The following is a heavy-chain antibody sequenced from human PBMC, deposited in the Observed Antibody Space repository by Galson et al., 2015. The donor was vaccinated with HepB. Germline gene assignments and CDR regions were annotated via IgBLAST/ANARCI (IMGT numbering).Heavy chain of an antibody. Sequence: SVKVSCKASGYTFTSYGISWVRQAPGQGLEWMGWISAYNGNTNYAQKLQGRVTMTTDTSTSTAYMELRSLRSDDTAVYYCARSILGDYYYYYMDVWGKGTTVTVSS. V-gene: IGHV1-18*01. CDR1: GYTFTSYG. CDR3: ARSILGDYYYYYMDV. D-gene: IGHD2-2*02. J-gene: IGHJ6*03. CDR2: ISAYNGNT.